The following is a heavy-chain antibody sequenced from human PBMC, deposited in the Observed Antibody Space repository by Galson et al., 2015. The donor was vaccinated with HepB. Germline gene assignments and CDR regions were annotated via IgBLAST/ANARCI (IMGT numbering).Heavy chain of an antibody. J-gene: IGHJ5*02. D-gene: IGHD3-10*01. CDR3: AKDYYGSGPYYHSWFDP. V-gene: IGHV3-23*01. Sequence: SLRLSCAASGFTFTSYAMSWVRQAPGKGLEWVSAISGSGGSTYYADSVKGRFTISRDNSRNTLYLQMNSLRAEDTAVYYCAKDYYGSGPYYHSWFDPWGQGTLVTVSS. CDR2: ISGSGGST. CDR1: GFTFTSYA.